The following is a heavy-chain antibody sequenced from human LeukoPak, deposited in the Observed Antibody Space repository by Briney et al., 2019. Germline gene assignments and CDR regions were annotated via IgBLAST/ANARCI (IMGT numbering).Heavy chain of an antibody. Sequence: HPGGSLRLSCAASGFTFDDYAMHWVRQAPGKGLEWVSAIRDSGSSTHYADSVKGRFTTSRDNSKNTLFLQMNSLRAEDTAIYYCAKYGPQDSGSSHFDYWGQGALVTVSS. J-gene: IGHJ4*02. D-gene: IGHD1-26*01. CDR3: AKYGPQDSGSSHFDY. CDR2: IRDSGSST. CDR1: GFTFDDYA. V-gene: IGHV3-23*01.